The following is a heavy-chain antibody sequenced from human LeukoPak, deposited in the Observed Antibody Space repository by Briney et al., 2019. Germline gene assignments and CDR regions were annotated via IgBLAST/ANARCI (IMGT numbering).Heavy chain of an antibody. D-gene: IGHD1-26*01. J-gene: IGHJ4*02. CDR1: GYTFTDYY. CDR3: ATADSSGSYLSDY. CDR2: VDPEDGET. Sequence: ASVKVSCKASGYTFTDYYMHWVQQAPGKGLEWMGRVDPEDGETIYAEKFQGRVTITADTSTDTAYMELSSLRSEDTAVYYCATADSSGSYLSDYWGQGTLVTVSS. V-gene: IGHV1-69-2*01.